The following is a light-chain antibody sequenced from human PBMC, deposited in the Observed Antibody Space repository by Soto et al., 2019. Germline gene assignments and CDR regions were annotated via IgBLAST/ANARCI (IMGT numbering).Light chain of an antibody. CDR1: SGHSTYI. Sequence: QTVVTQSSSASASLGSSVKLTCTLNSGHSTYIIAWHQHQPGKAPRYLMKLEGSGSYNKGSGVPDRFSGSSSGADRYLTISNRQSEDEAAYYCETWDSDTRVFGGGTQLTVL. V-gene: IGLV4-60*03. CDR2: LEGSGSY. CDR3: ETWDSDTRV. J-gene: IGLJ2*01.